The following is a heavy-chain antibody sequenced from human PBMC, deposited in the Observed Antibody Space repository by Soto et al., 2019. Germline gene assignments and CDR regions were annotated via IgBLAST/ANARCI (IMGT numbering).Heavy chain of an antibody. J-gene: IGHJ4*02. CDR1: GGSISSSNW. D-gene: IGHD6-19*01. CDR2: IYHSGST. V-gene: IGHV4-4*02. CDR3: ARGPGWLGHRSYYFDY. Sequence: QVQLQESGPGLVKPSGTLSLTCAVSGGSISSSNWWSWVRQPPGKGLEWIGEIYHSGSTNYNPSLKRRVTISVDKSKNQFALKLSSVTAADTAVYYCARGPGWLGHRSYYFDYWGQGTLVTVSS.